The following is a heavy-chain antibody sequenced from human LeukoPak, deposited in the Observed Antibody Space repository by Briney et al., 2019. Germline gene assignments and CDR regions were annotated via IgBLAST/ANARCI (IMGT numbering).Heavy chain of an antibody. D-gene: IGHD2-21*02. J-gene: IGHJ4*02. CDR1: GFTFSSYW. V-gene: IGHV3-7*01. Sequence: GGSLRLPCAASGFTFSSYWMSWVRQAPGKGLERVANIKQDGSEKYYVDSVKGRFTISRDNAKNSLYLQMNSLRAEDTAVYYCASHTYCGGDCYQYYFDYWGQGTLVTVSS. CDR2: IKQDGSEK. CDR3: ASHTYCGGDCYQYYFDY.